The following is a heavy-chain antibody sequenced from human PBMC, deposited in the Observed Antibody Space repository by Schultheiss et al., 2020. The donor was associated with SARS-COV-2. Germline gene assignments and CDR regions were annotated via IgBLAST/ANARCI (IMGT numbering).Heavy chain of an antibody. CDR3: AKDIAVAAAGSGFDY. V-gene: IGHV4-30-2*01. D-gene: IGHD6-13*01. CDR1: GGSISSGGYS. CDR2: IYHSGST. Sequence: SETLSLTCAVSGGSISSGGYSWSWIRQPPGKGLEWIGYIYHSGSTYYNPSLKSRVTISVDRSKNQFSLKLSSVTAADTALYYCAKDIAVAAAGSGFDYWGQGTLVTVSS. J-gene: IGHJ4*02.